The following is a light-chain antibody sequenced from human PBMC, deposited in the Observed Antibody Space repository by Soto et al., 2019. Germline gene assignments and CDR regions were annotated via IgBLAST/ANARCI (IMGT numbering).Light chain of an antibody. J-gene: IGKJ2*01. V-gene: IGKV3-20*01. CDR1: QSVSSTS. CDR2: SAS. Sequence: EIVLTQSPGTLSLSPGERATLSCRASQSVSSTSLAWYQQKPGQAPRLLIYSASTRATGIPDRFSGSGSGTDFTLTISRLEPEDFAVYYCQQYDRSLYTFGQGTKLEIK. CDR3: QQYDRSLYT.